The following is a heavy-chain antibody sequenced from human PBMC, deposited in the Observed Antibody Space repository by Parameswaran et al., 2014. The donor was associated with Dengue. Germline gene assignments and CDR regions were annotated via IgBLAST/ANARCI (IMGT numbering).Heavy chain of an antibody. V-gene: IGHV4-39*01. D-gene: IGHD3-22*01. CDR3: ARHRDYFDSSGDNWFDP. CDR2: IYYSGST. Sequence: WIRQPPGKGLEWIGSIYYSGSTYYNPSLKSRVIMSVDTSKNQFSLRLSSVTAADTAVYFCARHRDYFDSSGDNWFDPWGQGTLVTVSS. J-gene: IGHJ5*02.